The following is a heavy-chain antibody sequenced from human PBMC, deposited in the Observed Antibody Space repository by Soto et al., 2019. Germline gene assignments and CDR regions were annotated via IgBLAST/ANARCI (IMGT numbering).Heavy chain of an antibody. J-gene: IGHJ4*02. V-gene: IGHV3-30*03. CDR3: ARDLSVAGPDY. CDR1: GFTFRSYA. D-gene: IGHD6-19*01. Sequence: PXESLRLSCAAYGFTFRSYAMHWVRQAPGKGLEWVAVISYDESDKYYADSLKGRFTISRDNSKNTLYLQMNSLRGEDTAVYYCARDLSVAGPDYWGQGTLVTVSS. CDR2: ISYDESDK.